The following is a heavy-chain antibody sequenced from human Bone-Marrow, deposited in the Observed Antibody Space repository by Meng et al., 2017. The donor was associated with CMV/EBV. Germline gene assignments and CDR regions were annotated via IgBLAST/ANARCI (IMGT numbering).Heavy chain of an antibody. J-gene: IGHJ4*02. Sequence: GSLRLSCTVSGGSISSYYWSWIRQPPGKGLEWIGYTYYSGSTNYNPSLKSRVTISVDTSKNQFSLKLSSVTAADTAVYYCAAGSAPRPGYWGQGTLVTVSS. CDR1: GGSISSYY. CDR3: AAGSAPRPGY. D-gene: IGHD3-10*01. CDR2: TYYSGST. V-gene: IGHV4-59*01.